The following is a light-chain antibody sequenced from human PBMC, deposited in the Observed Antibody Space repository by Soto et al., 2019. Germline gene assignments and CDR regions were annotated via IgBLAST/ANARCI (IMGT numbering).Light chain of an antibody. CDR1: SSDVGGYNY. J-gene: IGLJ2*01. V-gene: IGLV2-14*01. Sequence: QSALTQPASVSGSPGQSITISCTGTSSDVGGYNYVSWYQQYPGKAPKLMIFDVNTWPSGISNRFSGSKSGNTASLTISGLQAEDEADYYCSSYTGSSVVFGGGTKLTVL. CDR3: SSYTGSSVV. CDR2: DVN.